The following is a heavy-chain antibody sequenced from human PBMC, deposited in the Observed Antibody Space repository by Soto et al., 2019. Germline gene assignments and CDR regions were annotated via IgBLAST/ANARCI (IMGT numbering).Heavy chain of an antibody. V-gene: IGHV4-38-2*02. CDR3: AREGWGDYYGMDV. CDR2: IYHSGST. Sequence: SETLSLTCAVSGYSISSGYYWGWIRQPPGKGLEWIGSIYHSGSTYYNPSLKSRVTISVDTSKNQFSLKLSSVTAADTAVYYCAREGWGDYYGMDVWGQATTVTVSS. CDR1: GYSISSGYY. J-gene: IGHJ6*02. D-gene: IGHD1-26*01.